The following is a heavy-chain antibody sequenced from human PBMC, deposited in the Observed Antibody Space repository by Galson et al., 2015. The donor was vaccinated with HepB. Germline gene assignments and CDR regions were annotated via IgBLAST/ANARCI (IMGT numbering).Heavy chain of an antibody. V-gene: IGHV1-46*03. J-gene: IGHJ4*02. CDR2: INPLGGST. D-gene: IGHD3-22*01. CDR1: GYTFTNYY. Sequence: SVKVSCKASGYTFTNYYVSWVRQAPGQGLEWIGLINPLGGSTVYADQFQDRVTMTSDTSTDTAYLELNRLRLDDTAIYYYAVVVFGYFDYWGQGTLVTVSS. CDR3: AVVVFGYFDY.